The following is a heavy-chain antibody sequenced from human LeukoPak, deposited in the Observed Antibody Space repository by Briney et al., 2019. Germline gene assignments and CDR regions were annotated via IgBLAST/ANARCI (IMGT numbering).Heavy chain of an antibody. J-gene: IGHJ4*02. Sequence: GGSLRLFCAASVFTFSGSDMQGVRHACARGLEWVGRIRSKANSYASAYAASVKGRFNISRDDSKNTAYLQMNSLKTEDTAVYYCTRHGSGSYSFDYWGQGTLVTVSS. CDR1: VFTFSGSD. V-gene: IGHV3-73*01. CDR3: TRHGSGSYSFDY. D-gene: IGHD1-26*01. CDR2: IRSKANSYAS.